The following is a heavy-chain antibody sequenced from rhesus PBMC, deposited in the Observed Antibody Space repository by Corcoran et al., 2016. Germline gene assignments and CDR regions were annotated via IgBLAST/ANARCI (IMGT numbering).Heavy chain of an antibody. CDR3: AGLTSP. Sequence: EVQLVESGGGLAKPGGYLRLSCAAAGFTFSSYWMHWVRQAQGNGLEWISAINSAGSSTYYADSVKGRFTISRENAKNTLYLQMDGLRAEDTAVYYCAGLTSPWGQGVLVTVSS. J-gene: IGHJ4*01. CDR2: INSAGSST. CDR1: GFTFSSYW. V-gene: IGHV3-14*01.